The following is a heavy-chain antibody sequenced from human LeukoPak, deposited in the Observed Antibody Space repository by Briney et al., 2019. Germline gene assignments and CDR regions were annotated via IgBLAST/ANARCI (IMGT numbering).Heavy chain of an antibody. V-gene: IGHV3-74*01. CDR3: ARGGSYGDY. D-gene: IGHD3-16*01. Sequence: GGSLRLSCAAPGFTFTRYWMHWVRQVPGKGLVWVSRVNPDGSSVTYGDSVKGRFTSSRDNAKNTLYLQMHSLRAEDMAVYYCARGGSYGDYWGQGILVTVSS. CDR2: VNPDGSSV. CDR1: GFTFTRYW. J-gene: IGHJ4*02.